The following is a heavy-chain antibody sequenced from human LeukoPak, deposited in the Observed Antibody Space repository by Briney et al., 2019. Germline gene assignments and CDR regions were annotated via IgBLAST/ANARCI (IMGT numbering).Heavy chain of an antibody. V-gene: IGHV3-48*04. CDR2: ISRSSTTT. Sequence: TGGSLRLSCEASGFTFSINSMNWVRQAPGKGLEWLSYISRSSTTTYYADSVKGRFTISRDNAKNSLYLQMNSLRAEDTAVYYCARGGYSYGPPHTFDYWGQGTLVTVSS. CDR1: GFTFSINS. D-gene: IGHD5-18*01. J-gene: IGHJ4*02. CDR3: ARGGYSYGPPHTFDY.